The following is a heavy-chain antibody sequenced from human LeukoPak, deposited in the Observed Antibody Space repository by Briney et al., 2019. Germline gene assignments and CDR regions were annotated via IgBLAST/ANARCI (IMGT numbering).Heavy chain of an antibody. CDR1: GFTFSSYS. CDR2: ISSSSSYI. J-gene: IGHJ4*02. CDR3: ARAGYGDYLLTN. Sequence: GGSLTLSCAASGFTFSSYSMNWVRQAPGKWLEWDSSISSSSSYIYYADLVKVRFTISRDNAKNSVYLQMNRLRAEDTAVYYCARAGYGDYLLTNWGQGTLVTVSS. V-gene: IGHV3-21*01. D-gene: IGHD4-17*01.